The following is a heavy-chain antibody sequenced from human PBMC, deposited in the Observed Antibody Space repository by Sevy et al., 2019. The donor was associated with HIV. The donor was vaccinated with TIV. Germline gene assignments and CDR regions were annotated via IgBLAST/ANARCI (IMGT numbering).Heavy chain of an antibody. Sequence: KQSQTLSLTCAVYGGSFSTYYWNWIRQPPGKGLEWIGEINHSGSTYYNPSLKSRVTISVDTSKNQFFLRLNSVTAADTAVYFCAKGVHSASWYSSSGAFDIWGQGTMVTVS. CDR3: AKGVHSASWYSSSGAFDI. V-gene: IGHV4-34*01. CDR1: GGSFSTYY. J-gene: IGHJ3*02. D-gene: IGHD6-13*01. CDR2: INHSGST.